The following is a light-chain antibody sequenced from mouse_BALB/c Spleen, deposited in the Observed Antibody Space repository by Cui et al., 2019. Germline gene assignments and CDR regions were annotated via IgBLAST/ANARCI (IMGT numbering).Light chain of an antibody. CDR1: SSVSSSY. CDR3: QQYHRSPYT. CDR2: STS. J-gene: IGKJ2*01. Sequence: QIVLTQSAAIMSAYLGERVSMTCTASSSVSSSYLHWYQQKPGSSPKLWIYSTSNLASGVPARFSGSGSGTSYSLTISSMEAEDAATYYCQQYHRSPYTFGGGTKLEIK. V-gene: IGKV4-74*01.